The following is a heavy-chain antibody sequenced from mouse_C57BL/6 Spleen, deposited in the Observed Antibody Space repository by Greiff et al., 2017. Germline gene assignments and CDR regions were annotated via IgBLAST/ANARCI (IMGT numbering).Heavy chain of an antibody. CDR1: GFTFSDYY. V-gene: IGHV5-12*01. J-gene: IGHJ4*01. D-gene: IGHD1-1*01. Sequence: EVQRVESGGGLVQPGGSLKLSCAASGFTFSDYYMYWVRQTPEKRLEWVAYISTGGGSTYYPDTVKGRFTISRDNAKNTLYLQMSRLKSEDTAMYYCARTVVAMDYWGQGTSVTVAS. CDR3: ARTVVAMDY. CDR2: ISTGGGST.